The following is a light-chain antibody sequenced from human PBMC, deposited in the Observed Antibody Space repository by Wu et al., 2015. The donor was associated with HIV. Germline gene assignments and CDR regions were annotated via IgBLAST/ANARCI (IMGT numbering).Light chain of an antibody. CDR1: ECNQQL. J-gene: IGKJ3*01. CDR2: GGS. Sequence: VRATLSCQGQSECNQQLPTWYQQKPGPRRPRVVIYGGSTRATGIPDRFSGSGSDTAFTLTISSLEPEDFALYYCQQRSNWPFTFGPGTKVEIK. CDR3: QQRSNWPFT. V-gene: IGKV3D-20*02.